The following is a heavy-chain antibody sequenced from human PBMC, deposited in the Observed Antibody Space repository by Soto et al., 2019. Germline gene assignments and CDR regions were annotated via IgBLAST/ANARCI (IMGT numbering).Heavy chain of an antibody. CDR1: GGSISSGGYY. CDR2: IYDSGST. J-gene: IGHJ5*02. V-gene: IGHV4-31*03. D-gene: IGHD2-15*01. CDR3: ARSRSVVVVAATPSWFDP. Sequence: PSETLSLTCTVSGGSISSGGYYWSGIRQHPGKGLEWIGYIYDSGSTYYNPSLKSRVTISVDTSKNQFSLKLSSVTAADTAVYYCARSRSVVVVAATPSWFDPWGQGTLVTASS.